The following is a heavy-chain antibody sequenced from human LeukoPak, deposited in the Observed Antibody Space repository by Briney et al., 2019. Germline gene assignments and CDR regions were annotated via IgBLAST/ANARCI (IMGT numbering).Heavy chain of an antibody. CDR3: ARGFDYYDSSGLHFDY. CDR2: INPNSGGT. V-gene: IGHV1-2*02. D-gene: IGHD3-22*01. J-gene: IGHJ4*02. Sequence: ASVKVSCKASGGTFSSYAINWVRQAPGQGLEWMGWINPNSGGTNYAQKFQGRVTMTRDTSISTAYMELSRLRSDDTAVYYCARGFDYYDSSGLHFDYWGQGTLVTVSS. CDR1: GGTFSSYA.